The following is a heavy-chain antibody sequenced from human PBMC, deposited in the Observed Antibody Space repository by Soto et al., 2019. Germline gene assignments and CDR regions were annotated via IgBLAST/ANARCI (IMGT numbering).Heavy chain of an antibody. V-gene: IGHV3-23*01. Sequence: EVQLLESGGGLVQPGGSLRLSCAASGFTFSSYAMSWVRRAPGKGLEWVSAISGSGGSTYYADSVKGRFTISRDNSKNTLYLQMNSLRAEDTAVYYCAKDLLLWFGNFDYWGQGTLVTVSS. CDR2: ISGSGGST. J-gene: IGHJ4*02. CDR1: GFTFSSYA. D-gene: IGHD3-10*01. CDR3: AKDLLLWFGNFDY.